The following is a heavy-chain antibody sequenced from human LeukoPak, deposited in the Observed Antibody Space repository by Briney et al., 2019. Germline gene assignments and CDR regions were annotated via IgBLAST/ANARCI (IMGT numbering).Heavy chain of an antibody. D-gene: IGHD1-26*01. CDR2: ICGSCGST. V-gene: IGHV3-23*01. CDR1: GFTFSSYA. CDR3: AKGRWEVNLSDAFDI. Sequence: GGSLRLSCAASGFTFSSYAMSWVRHAPGKGPEWVSGICGSCGSTYYADSVKGRFTISRDNSKNTLYLQMNSLRAEDTAVYYCAKGRWEVNLSDAFDIWGQGTMVTVSS. J-gene: IGHJ3*02.